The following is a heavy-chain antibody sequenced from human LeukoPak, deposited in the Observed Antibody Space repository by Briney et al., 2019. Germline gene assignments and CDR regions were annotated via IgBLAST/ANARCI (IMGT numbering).Heavy chain of an antibody. CDR3: ARAPFGSGTHDTFDI. J-gene: IGHJ3*02. CDR2: TYNGNT. D-gene: IGHD3-10*01. V-gene: IGHV1-18*01. Sequence: TYNGNTKYAQTLQGRVTMTTDTSTSTAYMELRSLRSDDTAVYYCARAPFGSGTHDTFDIWGQGTMVTVSS.